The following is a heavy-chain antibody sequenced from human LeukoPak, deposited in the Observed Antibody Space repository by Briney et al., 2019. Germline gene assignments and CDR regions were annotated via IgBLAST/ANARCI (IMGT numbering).Heavy chain of an antibody. CDR1: GGSISSSSYY. V-gene: IGHV4-39*01. CDR2: IYYSGST. Sequence: SETLSLTCTVSGGSISSSSYYWGWIRQPPGKGLEWIGTIYYSGSTYYNPSLKSRVTISVDTSKNQFSLKLSSVTAADTAVYYCARQARWFDPWGQGTLVTVSS. J-gene: IGHJ5*02. CDR3: ARQARWFDP.